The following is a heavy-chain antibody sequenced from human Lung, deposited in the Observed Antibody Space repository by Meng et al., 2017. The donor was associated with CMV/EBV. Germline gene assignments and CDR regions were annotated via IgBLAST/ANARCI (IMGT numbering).Heavy chain of an antibody. CDR3: AEGHWGCSSTNCYLDAFDI. J-gene: IGHJ3*02. D-gene: IGHD2-2*01. CDR1: GFTFSSYA. Sequence: GESXKISCAASGFTFSSYAMSWVRQAPGKGLEWVSAISGSGGSTYYADSVKGRFTISRDNSKNTLYLQMNSLRAEDTAVYYCAEGHWGCSSTNCYLDAFDIWXQGTMVT. CDR2: ISGSGGST. V-gene: IGHV3-23*01.